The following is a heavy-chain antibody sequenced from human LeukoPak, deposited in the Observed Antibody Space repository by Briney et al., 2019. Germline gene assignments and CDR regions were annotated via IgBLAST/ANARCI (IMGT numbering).Heavy chain of an antibody. CDR3: ARGSKTTYYFDSSGYYF. V-gene: IGHV1-2*02. CDR1: GYTFTGYY. CDR2: INPNSGGT. J-gene: IGHJ4*02. D-gene: IGHD3-22*01. Sequence: ASVKVSCKASGYTFTGYYMHWVRQAPGQGLEWMGWINPNSGGTNYAQKFQGRVTMTRDTSISTAYMELSRLRSDDTAMYYCARGSKTTYYFDSSGYYFGGQGTLVTVSS.